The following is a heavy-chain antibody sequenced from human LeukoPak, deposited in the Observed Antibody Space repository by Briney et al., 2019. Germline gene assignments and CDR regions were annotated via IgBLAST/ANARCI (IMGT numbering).Heavy chain of an antibody. V-gene: IGHV1-8*01. CDR3: ARGTRPMVRGVKKPYYFDY. CDR2: MNPNSGNT. CDR1: GYTFTSYD. J-gene: IGHJ4*02. Sequence: ASVKVSCKASGYTFTSYDINWVRQATGQGLEWKGWMNPNSGNTGYAQKFQGRVTMTRNTSISTAYMELSSLRSEDTAVYYCARGTRPMVRGVKKPYYFDYWGQGTLVTVSS. D-gene: IGHD3-10*01.